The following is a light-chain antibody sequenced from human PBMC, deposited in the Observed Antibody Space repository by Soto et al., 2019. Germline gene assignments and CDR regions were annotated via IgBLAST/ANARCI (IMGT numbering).Light chain of an antibody. V-gene: IGKV3-20*01. CDR3: QQYGSSGT. Sequence: EIGLTQSPGTLSLSPVERATLSCRASQSVSNNYLAWYQQKPGQAPRLLIYDASNRATGIPARFSASGSGTDFTLTISRLEPEDFAVYYCQQYGSSGTFGQGTKVDI. CDR2: DAS. J-gene: IGKJ1*01. CDR1: QSVSNNY.